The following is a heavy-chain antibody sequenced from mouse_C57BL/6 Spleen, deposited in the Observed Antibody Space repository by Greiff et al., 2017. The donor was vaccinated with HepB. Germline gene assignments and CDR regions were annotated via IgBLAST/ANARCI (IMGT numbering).Heavy chain of an antibody. CDR2: IDPNSGGT. V-gene: IGHV1-72*01. CDR1: GYTFTSYW. Sequence: QVQLQQPGAELVKPGASVKLSCKASGYTFTSYWMHWVKQRPGRGLEWIGRIDPNSGGTKYNEKFKSKATLTVDKPSSIAYMQLSSLTSEDSAVYYCARTYGSSYYAMDYWGQGTSVTVSS. D-gene: IGHD1-1*01. J-gene: IGHJ4*01. CDR3: ARTYGSSYYAMDY.